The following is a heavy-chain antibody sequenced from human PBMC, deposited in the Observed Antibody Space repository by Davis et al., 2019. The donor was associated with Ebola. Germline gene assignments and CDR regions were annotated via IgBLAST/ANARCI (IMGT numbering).Heavy chain of an antibody. D-gene: IGHD6-6*01. CDR2: IYNSGST. CDR1: AGSINSGDYY. V-gene: IGHV4-30-4*01. J-gene: IGHJ6*04. CDR3: AGGVYPNYFYYGMDV. Sequence: MPSETLSLTCTVSAGSINSGDYYWSWIRQPPGKGLEWIGYIYNSGSTNYNPSLKSRVIISVDTSKNQFSLKLSSVTAADTAVYYCAGGVYPNYFYYGMDVWGKGTTVTVSS.